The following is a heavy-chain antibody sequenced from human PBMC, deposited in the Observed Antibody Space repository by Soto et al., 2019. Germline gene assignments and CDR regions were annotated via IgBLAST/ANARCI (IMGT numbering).Heavy chain of an antibody. CDR2: IIPIFGTA. J-gene: IGHJ5*02. V-gene: IGHV1-69*13. Sequence: SVKVSCKASGGTFSSYAISWVRQAPGQGLEWMGGIIPIFGTANYAQKFQGRVTITADESTSTAYMELSSLRSEDTAVYYCASEYQLPNNWFDPWGQGTLVTVSS. CDR1: GGTFSSYA. CDR3: ASEYQLPNNWFDP. D-gene: IGHD2-2*01.